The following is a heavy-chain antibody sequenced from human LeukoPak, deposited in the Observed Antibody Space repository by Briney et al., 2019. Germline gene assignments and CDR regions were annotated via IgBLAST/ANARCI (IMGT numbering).Heavy chain of an antibody. V-gene: IGHV1-8*01. CDR2: MNPNSGNT. CDR3: ARGLELKDDFWSGYYSPRDY. D-gene: IGHD3-3*01. CDR1: GYTFTSYD. Sequence: ASVKVSCKASGYTFTSYDINWVRQAPGQGLEWMGWMNPNSGNTGYAQKFQGRVTMTRNTSISTAYMELSSLRSEDTAVYYYARGLELKDDFWSGYYSPRDYWGQGTLVTVSS. J-gene: IGHJ4*02.